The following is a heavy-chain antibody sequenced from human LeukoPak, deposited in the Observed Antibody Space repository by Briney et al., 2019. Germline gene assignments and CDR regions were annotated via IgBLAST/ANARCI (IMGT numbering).Heavy chain of an antibody. CDR3: RYYYDSSGPRPWDY. CDR2: ISSSGSTI. D-gene: IGHD3-22*01. J-gene: IGHJ4*02. Sequence: PGGSLRLSCAASGFTFSDYYTSWIRQAPGKGLEWVSYISSSGSTIYYADSVKGRFTISRDNAKNSLYLQMNSLRAEDTAVYYCRYYYDSSGPRPWDYWGQGTLVTVSS. V-gene: IGHV3-11*01. CDR1: GFTFSDYY.